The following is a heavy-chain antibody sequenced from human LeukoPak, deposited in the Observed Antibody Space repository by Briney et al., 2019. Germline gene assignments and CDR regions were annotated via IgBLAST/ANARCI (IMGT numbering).Heavy chain of an antibody. CDR1: GFTFSSYA. D-gene: IGHD6-13*01. V-gene: IGHV3-23*01. CDR2: ISGSGGST. Sequence: PGGSLRLSCAASGFTFSSYAMSWVRQAPGKGLEWVSAISGSGGSTYYADSVKGRFTISRDNSKNTLHLQMNSLRAEDTAVYYCARLGIITAAGSNDYWGQGTLVTVSS. CDR3: ARLGIITAAGSNDY. J-gene: IGHJ4*02.